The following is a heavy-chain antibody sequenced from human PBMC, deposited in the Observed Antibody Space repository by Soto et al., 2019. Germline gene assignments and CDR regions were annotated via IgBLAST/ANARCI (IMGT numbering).Heavy chain of an antibody. CDR1: GFTFSGYA. V-gene: IGHV3-23*01. CDR3: AKRGGAAGSFDY. J-gene: IGHJ4*02. CDR2: VSIGGST. Sequence: EVQLLESGGGLVQPEGSLRLSCAASGFTFSGYAMGWVRQGPGKGLEWVAVVSIGGSTHYADSVRGRFTISRDNSKNTLSLQMMPLTPEDTAVNFCAKRGGAAGSFDYWGQGALVTVSS. D-gene: IGHD2-21*01.